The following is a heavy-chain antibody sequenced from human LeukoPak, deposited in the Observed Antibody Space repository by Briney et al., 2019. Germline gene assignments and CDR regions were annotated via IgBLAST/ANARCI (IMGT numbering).Heavy chain of an antibody. Sequence: GGSLRLSCAASGFTFSSYGMHWVRQAPGKGLEWVAVISYDGSNKYYADSVKGRFTISRDNSKNTLYLQMNSLRAEDTAVYYCAKEIGSGWSGVDYFDYWGQGTLVTVSS. CDR1: GFTFSSYG. J-gene: IGHJ4*02. D-gene: IGHD6-19*01. V-gene: IGHV3-30*18. CDR3: AKEIGSGWSGVDYFDY. CDR2: ISYDGSNK.